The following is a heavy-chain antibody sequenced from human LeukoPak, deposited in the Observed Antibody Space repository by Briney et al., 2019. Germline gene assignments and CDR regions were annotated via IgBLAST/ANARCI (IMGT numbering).Heavy chain of an antibody. Sequence: GGSLRLSCAASGFTFSSYWMSWVRQAPGKGLEGVANIKQDGSEKYCGDSVRGRFTISRDNAKNSLYLKMNSLRAEDTAVYYCARDVIAAAGTFDYWGQGTLVTVSS. D-gene: IGHD6-13*01. CDR3: ARDVIAAAGTFDY. CDR1: GFTFSSYW. CDR2: IKQDGSEK. V-gene: IGHV3-7*01. J-gene: IGHJ4*02.